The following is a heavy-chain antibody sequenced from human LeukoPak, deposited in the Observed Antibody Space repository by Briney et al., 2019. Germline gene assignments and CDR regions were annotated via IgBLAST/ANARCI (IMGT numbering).Heavy chain of an antibody. CDR3: ARSPSYGDYPFDY. V-gene: IGHV3-21*01. CDR2: ISSSSSYI. CDR1: GFTFSSYS. Sequence: GSLRLSCAASGFTFSSYSMNWVRQAPGKGLEWVSSISSSSSYIYYADSVKGRFTISRDNAKNSLYLQMNSLRAEDTAVYYCARSPSYGDYPFDYWGQGTLVTVSS. D-gene: IGHD4-17*01. J-gene: IGHJ4*02.